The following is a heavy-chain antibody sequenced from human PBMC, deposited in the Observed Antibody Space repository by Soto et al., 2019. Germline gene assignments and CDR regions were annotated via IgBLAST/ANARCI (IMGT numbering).Heavy chain of an antibody. V-gene: IGHV3-74*01. D-gene: IGHD3-3*01. CDR3: ARDQVDDFWSGYYRAGYYYYYMDV. Sequence: GGSLRLSCAASGFTFSNAWMNWVRQAPGKGLVWVSRINSDGSSTSYADSVKGRFTISRDNAKNTLYLQMNSLRAEDTAVYYCARDQVDDFWSGYYRAGYYYYYMDVWGKGTTVTVSS. CDR1: GFTFSNAW. J-gene: IGHJ6*03. CDR2: INSDGSST.